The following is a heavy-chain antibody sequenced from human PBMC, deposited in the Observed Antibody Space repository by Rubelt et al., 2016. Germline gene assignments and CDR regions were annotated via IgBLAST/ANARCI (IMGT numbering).Heavy chain of an antibody. CDR3: ARGHPFDT. J-gene: IGHJ5*02. CDR1: GFTFSIYS. Sequence: PGGSLRLSCAASGFTFSIYSVKWVRQAPGKGLEWVSSISSSSNYIYYADSVKGRFTISRDNAKNSLYLQMNSLRVEDTAVYYCARGHPFDTWGQGTLVTVSS. V-gene: IGHV3-21*01. CDR2: ISSSSNYI. D-gene: IGHD3-22*01.